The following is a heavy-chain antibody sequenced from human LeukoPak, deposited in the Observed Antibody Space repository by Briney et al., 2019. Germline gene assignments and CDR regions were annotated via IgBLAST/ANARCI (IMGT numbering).Heavy chain of an antibody. D-gene: IGHD3-10*01. J-gene: IGHJ3*02. Sequence: PSETLFLTCSVSGASISSGNNYWGWIRQPPGKTLEWIGSIYSSGSTYYNPSLKSRVIVIIDTPKNHFSLTLSSVTAADTAVYYCARSDGYGLVGIWGQGTMVTVSS. CDR2: IYSSGST. V-gene: IGHV4-39*07. CDR1: GASISSGNNY. CDR3: ARSDGYGLVGI.